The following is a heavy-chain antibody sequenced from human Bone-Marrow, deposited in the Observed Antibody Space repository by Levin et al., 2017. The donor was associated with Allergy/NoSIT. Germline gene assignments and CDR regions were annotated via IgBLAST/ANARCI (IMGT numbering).Heavy chain of an antibody. J-gene: IGHJ6*02. CDR3: ARQNTYYDSSGYYWEDYYGMDV. V-gene: IGHV4-59*01. CDR1: GGSISSYY. Sequence: SQTLSLTCTVSGGSISSYYWSWIRQPPGKGLEWIGYIYYSGSTNYNPSLKSRVTISVDTSKNQFSLKLSSVTAADTAVYYCARQNTYYDSSGYYWEDYYGMDVWGQGTTVTVSS. CDR2: IYYSGST. D-gene: IGHD3-22*01.